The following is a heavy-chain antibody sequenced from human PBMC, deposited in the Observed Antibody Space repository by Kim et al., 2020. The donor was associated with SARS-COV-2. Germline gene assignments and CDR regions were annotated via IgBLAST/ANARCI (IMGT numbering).Heavy chain of an antibody. CDR3: ARDQEPYYYYYYGMDV. J-gene: IGHJ6*02. Sequence: ASVKVSCKASGYTFTSYGISWVRQAPGQGLEWMGWISAYNGNTNYAQKLQGRVTMTTDTSTSTAYMELRSLRSDDTAVYYCARDQEPYYYYYYGMDVWGQGTTVTVSS. CDR1: GYTFTSYG. V-gene: IGHV1-18*01. CDR2: ISAYNGNT.